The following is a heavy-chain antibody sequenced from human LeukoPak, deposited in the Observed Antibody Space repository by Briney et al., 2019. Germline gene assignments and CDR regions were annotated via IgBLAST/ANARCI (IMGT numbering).Heavy chain of an antibody. Sequence: GGSLRLSCAASGFTFSDYYMHWVRQSPGKGLVWVSRITSEGSSTTYADSVKRRFTISRDNAKNTLYLQMNSLRAEDTAVYYCARVGSTTGYYYWGQGTLVTVSS. J-gene: IGHJ4*02. V-gene: IGHV3-74*01. CDR1: GFTFSDYY. CDR2: ITSEGSST. CDR3: ARVGSTTGYYY. D-gene: IGHD3-9*01.